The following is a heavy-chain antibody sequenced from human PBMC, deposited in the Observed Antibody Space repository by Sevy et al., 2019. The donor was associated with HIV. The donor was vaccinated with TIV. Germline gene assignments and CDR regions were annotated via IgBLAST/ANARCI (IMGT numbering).Heavy chain of an antibody. Sequence: SETLSLTCTVSGDSISGYYWSWIRQPPGKGLEWIGYFYYSASTNYNPSLKSRVTISADTTKNQVSLKLRSLTAADTAVYYCARGIAAPRGMDVWGQGTTVTVSS. V-gene: IGHV4-59*01. J-gene: IGHJ6*02. CDR2: FYYSAST. D-gene: IGHD6-13*01. CDR1: GDSISGYY. CDR3: ARGIAAPRGMDV.